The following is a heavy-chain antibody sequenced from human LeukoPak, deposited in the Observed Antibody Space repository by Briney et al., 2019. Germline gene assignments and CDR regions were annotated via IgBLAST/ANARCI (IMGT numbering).Heavy chain of an antibody. J-gene: IGHJ6*03. D-gene: IGHD3-10*02. Sequence: PGGSLRLSCAASGFTFSSYGMHWVRQAPGKGLEWVSSISSSGTTIYYADSVKGRFTISRDNAKSSLYLQMNSLRAEDTAVYYCARVFLYYMDVWGKGTTVTISS. CDR2: ISSSGTTI. CDR3: ARVFLYYMDV. V-gene: IGHV3-48*04. CDR1: GFTFSSYG.